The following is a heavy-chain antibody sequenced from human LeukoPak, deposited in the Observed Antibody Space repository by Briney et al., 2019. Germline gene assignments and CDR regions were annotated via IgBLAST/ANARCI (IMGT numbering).Heavy chain of an antibody. V-gene: IGHV3-30*03. CDR2: ISYDGSNK. J-gene: IGHJ6*02. D-gene: IGHD5-12*01. Sequence: QPGGSLRLSCAASGFTFTTYGMHWVRQAPDGGLEWVAVISYDGSNKYYADSVKGRFTISRDNSKNTLYLQMNSLRAEDTAVYYCARESYDHRFYYYYGMDVWGQGTTVTVSS. CDR3: ARESYDHRFYYYYGMDV. CDR1: GFTFTTYG.